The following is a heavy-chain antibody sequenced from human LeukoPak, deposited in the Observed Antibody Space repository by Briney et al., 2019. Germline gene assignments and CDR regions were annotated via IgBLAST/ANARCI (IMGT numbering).Heavy chain of an antibody. J-gene: IGHJ4*02. D-gene: IGHD3-22*01. CDR1: GGTFSSYA. Sequence: SVKVSCKASGGTFSSYAISWVRQAPGQGLEWMGRIIPIFGTANYAQKFQGRVTITTDESTSTAYMELSSLRSEDMAVYYCARESSYYYDSSGYPAHWGQGTLVTVSS. CDR3: ARESSYYYDSSGYPAH. CDR2: IIPIFGTA. V-gene: IGHV1-69*05.